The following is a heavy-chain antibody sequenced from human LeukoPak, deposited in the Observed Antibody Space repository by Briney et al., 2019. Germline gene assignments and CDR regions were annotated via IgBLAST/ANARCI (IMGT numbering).Heavy chain of an antibody. CDR1: GFTFSSYG. Sequence: PGGSLRLSCAASGFTFSSYGMHWVRQAPGKGLEWVAVISYDGSNKYYADSVKGRFTMSRDNSKNTLYLQMNSLRAEDTAVYYCAKDRSSYGEEYYFDYWGQGTLVTVSS. V-gene: IGHV3-30*18. CDR3: AKDRSSYGEEYYFDY. CDR2: ISYDGSNK. D-gene: IGHD5-18*01. J-gene: IGHJ4*02.